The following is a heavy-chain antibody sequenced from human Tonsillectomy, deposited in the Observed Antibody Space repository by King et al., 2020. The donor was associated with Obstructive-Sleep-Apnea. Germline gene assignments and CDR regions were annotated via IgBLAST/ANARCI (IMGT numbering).Heavy chain of an antibody. Sequence: VQLVESGGGVVQPGRSLRLSCAASGFNFRSYTIHWVRQAPGKGLERVAGISYDDYNKYYADSVKGLFTISRDYSKNTLYLQMNSLRAEDTAVYYCARDNDYGDGYFQHWGQGTLVTVSS. CDR3: ARDNDYGDGYFQH. CDR2: ISYDDYNK. V-gene: IGHV3-30*01. D-gene: IGHD4-17*01. J-gene: IGHJ1*01. CDR1: GFNFRSYT.